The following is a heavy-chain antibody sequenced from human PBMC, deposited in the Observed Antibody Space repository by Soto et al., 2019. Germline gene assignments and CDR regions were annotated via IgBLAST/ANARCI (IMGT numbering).Heavy chain of an antibody. CDR2: ISSDGSNK. CDR3: ARVPGYGGFNCYFDL. CDR1: GFTFSSYA. V-gene: IGHV3-30-3*01. J-gene: IGHJ2*01. D-gene: IGHD4-17*01. Sequence: QVPLVESGGGVVQPGRSLRLSCAASGFTFSSYALLWVRQAPGKGLEWVAVISSDGSNKYHADSVKGRFTISRDKSKNTLYLQMNSLRPADTAVYYCARVPGYGGFNCYFDLWGRGTLVIVSS.